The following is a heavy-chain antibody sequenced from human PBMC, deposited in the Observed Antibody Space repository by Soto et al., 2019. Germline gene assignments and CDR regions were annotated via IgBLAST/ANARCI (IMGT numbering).Heavy chain of an antibody. D-gene: IGHD3-10*01. CDR3: ARHAAGLLWFGEPTARGAFDI. J-gene: IGHJ3*02. CDR1: GGSISSSY. Sequence: SETLSLTCTVSGGSISSSYWSWIRQPPGKGLEWIGYIYYSGSTNYNPSLQSRVTISVDTSKNQFALKLSSVTAADTAVYYCARHAAGLLWFGEPTARGAFDIWGQGTMVTVSS. V-gene: IGHV4-59*01. CDR2: IYYSGST.